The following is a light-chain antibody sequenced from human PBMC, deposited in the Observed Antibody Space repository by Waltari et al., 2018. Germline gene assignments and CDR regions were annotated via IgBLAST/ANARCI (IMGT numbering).Light chain of an antibody. J-gene: IGKJ2*01. CDR2: VAS. CDR3: QQFHSLPYT. V-gene: IGKV1-33*01. Sequence: DIQMTQSPSSLSASVGDRVTFTCHATQDITTSLSWFQQKPGEAPRLLIYVASTLQPGVPSRFSGTGSATGFSLTITRLQLDDSATYYCQQFHSLPYTFARGTKLHIK. CDR1: QDITTS.